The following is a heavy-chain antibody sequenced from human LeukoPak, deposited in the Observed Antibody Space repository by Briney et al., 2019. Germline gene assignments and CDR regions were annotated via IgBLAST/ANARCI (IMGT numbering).Heavy chain of an antibody. V-gene: IGHV1-2*02. D-gene: IGHD2-2*01. J-gene: IGHJ4*02. CDR3: ARVRRNCSSTSCYGSEMDY. CDR1: GYTFTGYY. CDR2: INPNSGGT. Sequence: ASVTVSCKASGYTFTGYYMHWVRQAPGQGLEWMGWINPNSGGTNYAQKFQGRVTMTRDTSISTAYMELSRLRSDDTAVYYCARVRRNCSSTSCYGSEMDYWGQGTLVTVSS.